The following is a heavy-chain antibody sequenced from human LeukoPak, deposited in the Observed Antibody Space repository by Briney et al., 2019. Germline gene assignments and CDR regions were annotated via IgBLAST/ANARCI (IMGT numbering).Heavy chain of an antibody. J-gene: IGHJ4*02. CDR1: GGSTSTYY. V-gene: IGHV4-59*01. CDR3: ARGRDNWNTDIHFDY. D-gene: IGHD1/OR15-1a*01. Sequence: SETLSLTCTVSGGSTSTYYWSWIRQPPGKGLEWIGYIHYSGSTNYNPSLKSRVTISEDTSKNQFSLKLSSVTAADTAVYYCARGRDNWNTDIHFDYWGQGTLVTVSS. CDR2: IHYSGST.